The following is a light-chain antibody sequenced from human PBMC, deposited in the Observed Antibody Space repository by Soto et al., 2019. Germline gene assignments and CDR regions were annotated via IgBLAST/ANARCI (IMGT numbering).Light chain of an antibody. Sequence: EIVLTQSPVTLSLSPGERATLSCRASQSVSSSYLAWYQQKPGQAPRLLIYGASSRATGIPDRFSGSGSGTDLTLTITRLEPEDFAVYYCQQYGSSLLTFGPGTKVDIK. J-gene: IGKJ3*01. V-gene: IGKV3-20*01. CDR2: GAS. CDR3: QQYGSSLLT. CDR1: QSVSSSY.